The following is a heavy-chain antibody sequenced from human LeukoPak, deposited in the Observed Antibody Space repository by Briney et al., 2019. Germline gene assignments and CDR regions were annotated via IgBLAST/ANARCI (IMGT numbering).Heavy chain of an antibody. CDR1: GFTFSDYY. V-gene: IGHV3-11*01. CDR2: ISSSGSNI. CDR3: ARMEGYCSGGSCYVHWFDL. D-gene: IGHD2-15*01. Sequence: GGSLRLSCVASGFTFSDYYMSWVRQAPGKGLEWVSYISSSGSNIYYADSVKGRFTISRDNAKNSLYLQMNSLRAEDTAVYYCARMEGYCSGGSCYVHWFDLWGQGTLVTVSS. J-gene: IGHJ5*02.